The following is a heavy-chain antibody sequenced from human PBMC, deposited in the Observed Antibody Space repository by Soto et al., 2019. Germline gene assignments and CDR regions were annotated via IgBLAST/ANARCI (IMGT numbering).Heavy chain of an antibody. Sequence: GASVKVSCKASGYTFTDYFMHWVRQAPGQGLEWMGWINPKSGDTNYAQKFQGGVTMTRDTSISTAYMELSSLRSDDTAVYYCARVLATVTTWALGYWGQGTLVTSPQ. CDR3: ARVLATVTTWALGY. D-gene: IGHD4-4*01. J-gene: IGHJ4*02. CDR1: GYTFTDYF. CDR2: INPKSGDT. V-gene: IGHV1-2*02.